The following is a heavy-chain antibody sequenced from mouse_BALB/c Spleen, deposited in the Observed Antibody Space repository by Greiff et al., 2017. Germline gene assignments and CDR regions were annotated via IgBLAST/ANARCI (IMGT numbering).Heavy chain of an antibody. J-gene: IGHJ4*01. CDR3: AIPHGGYAMDD. CDR1: GLYIKDTY. V-gene: IGHV14-3*02. CDR2: IDPANGNT. Sequence: VQLQQSGAELVKPGASVKLSCTASGLYIKDTYMHWVKQRPEQGLEWLGRIDPANGNTKYDPKFQGKATITADTSSNTAYLQLSSLTSEDTAVYYCAIPHGGYAMDDWGQGTSVTVSS.